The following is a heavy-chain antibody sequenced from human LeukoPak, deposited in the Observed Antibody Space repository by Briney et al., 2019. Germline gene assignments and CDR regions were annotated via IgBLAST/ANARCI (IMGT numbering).Heavy chain of an antibody. CDR3: ARGGVRAPIAAAAFDY. CDR2: ISYDGSNK. D-gene: IGHD6-13*01. V-gene: IGHV3-30-3*01. J-gene: IGHJ4*02. Sequence: GGSLRLSCAASGFTFSSYAMHWVRQAPGKGLEWVAVISYDGSNKYYADSVKGRFTISRDNSKNTPYLQMNSLRAEDTAVYYCARGGVRAPIAAAAFDYWGQGTLVTVSS. CDR1: GFTFSSYA.